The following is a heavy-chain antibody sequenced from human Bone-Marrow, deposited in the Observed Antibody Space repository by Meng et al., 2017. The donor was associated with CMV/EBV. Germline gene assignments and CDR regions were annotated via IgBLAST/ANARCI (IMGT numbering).Heavy chain of an antibody. CDR3: ARRGSGSVYWFDP. CDR1: GGIFRKTA. D-gene: IGHD1-26*01. J-gene: IGHJ5*02. CDR2: EIPDIDKT. V-gene: IGHV1-69*05. Sequence: NATGGIFRKTAMSWRGEAAGQGIEWMGGEIPDIDKTKDEKKIKGRITLTKDESTSTGFMELSGLKSEDTAVYYCARRGSGSVYWFDPWGQGTLVTVSS.